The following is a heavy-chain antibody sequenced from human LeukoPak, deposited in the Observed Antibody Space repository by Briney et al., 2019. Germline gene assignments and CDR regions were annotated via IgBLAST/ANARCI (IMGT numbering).Heavy chain of an antibody. CDR2: ISGSGDNT. Sequence: GGSLRLSCTASVFTVSSFAMSWVRQAPGKGLEWVSGISGSGDNTYYADSVKGRFTISRDNSKNTVYLQIDSLRAEDAAVYYCAGWQLTLFDYWGQEPWSPSPQ. V-gene: IGHV3-23*01. D-gene: IGHD6-6*01. CDR3: AGWQLTLFDY. J-gene: IGHJ4*01. CDR1: VFTVSSFA.